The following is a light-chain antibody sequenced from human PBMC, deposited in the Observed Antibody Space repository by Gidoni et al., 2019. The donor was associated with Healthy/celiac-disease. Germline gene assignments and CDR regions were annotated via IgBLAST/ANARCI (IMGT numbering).Light chain of an antibody. CDR3: QSYDSSLSGV. CDR1: SSTIGAGYD. J-gene: IGLJ2*01. V-gene: IGLV1-40*01. CDR2: GNS. Sequence: QSMLTQPPSVSGDPGQRVTLSCTGTSSTIGAGYDVHWYQQLPGTAPKLLIYGNSNRPSGVPDRFSGSKSGTSASLAITGLQAEDEADYYCQSYDSSLSGVFGGGTKLTVL.